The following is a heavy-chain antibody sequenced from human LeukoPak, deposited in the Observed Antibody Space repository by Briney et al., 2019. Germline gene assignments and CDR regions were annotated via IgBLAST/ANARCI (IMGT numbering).Heavy chain of an antibody. CDR2: ISAHNGNT. CDR1: GYTFTTYG. D-gene: IGHD6-13*01. Sequence: ASVTVSCKTSGYTFTTYGISWVRQAPGQGLEWMGWISAHNGNTNYAQKLQGRVTMTTDTSTSTAYMELRSLRSDDTAVYYCARVSYSSSWDSRDYYYMDVWGEGTTVTVSS. V-gene: IGHV1-18*01. CDR3: ARVSYSSSWDSRDYYYMDV. J-gene: IGHJ6*03.